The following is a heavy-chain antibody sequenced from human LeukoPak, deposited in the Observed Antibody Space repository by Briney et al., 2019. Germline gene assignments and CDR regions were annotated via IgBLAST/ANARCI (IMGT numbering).Heavy chain of an antibody. CDR3: ARHFGDSGSYVDY. V-gene: IGHV4-39*01. Sequence: SETLSLTCTVSGGSISSSSYYWGWIRQPPGKGLEWIGSIYYSGSTYYNPSLKSRVTISVDTSKNQFSLKLSSVTAADTAVYYCARHFGDSGSYVDYWGQGTLVTVSS. D-gene: IGHD3-10*01. CDR2: IYYSGST. CDR1: GGSISSSSYY. J-gene: IGHJ4*02.